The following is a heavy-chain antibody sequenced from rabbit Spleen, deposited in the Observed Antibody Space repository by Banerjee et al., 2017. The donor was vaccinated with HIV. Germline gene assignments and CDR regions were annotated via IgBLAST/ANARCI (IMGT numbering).Heavy chain of an antibody. J-gene: IGHJ4*01. Sequence: QSLEESGGGLVKPGGTLTLTCKASGISFGISDYMCWVRQAPGKGPEWIACIVTGSSGTTYYASWAKGRFTISRTSSTTVTLRMTSLTAADRATYFCARDLVGVIGWNFYLWGPGTLVTVS. D-gene: IGHD2-1*01. V-gene: IGHV1S40*01. CDR2: IVTGSSGTT. CDR3: ARDLVGVIGWNFYL. CDR1: GISFGISDY.